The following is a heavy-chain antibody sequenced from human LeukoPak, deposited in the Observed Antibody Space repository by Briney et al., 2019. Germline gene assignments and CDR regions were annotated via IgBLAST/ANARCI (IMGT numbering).Heavy chain of an antibody. Sequence: GGSLRLSCAASGFTFSDYYMSWIRQAPGKGLEWVSYISSSGSTIYYADSVKGRFTISRDNAKNSLYLQMNSVRAEDTAVYYCARAYYDSSGLFDYWGQGTLVTVSS. V-gene: IGHV3-11*01. J-gene: IGHJ4*02. D-gene: IGHD3-22*01. CDR2: ISSSGSTI. CDR1: GFTFSDYY. CDR3: ARAYYDSSGLFDY.